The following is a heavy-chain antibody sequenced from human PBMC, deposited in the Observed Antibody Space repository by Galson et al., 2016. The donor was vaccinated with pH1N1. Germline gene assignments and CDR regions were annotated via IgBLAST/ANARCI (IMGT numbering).Heavy chain of an antibody. CDR1: GFTFDDYA. J-gene: IGHJ4*02. CDR2: ISWNSGSI. CDR3: ARAHGYSSGWYDY. V-gene: IGHV3-9*01. D-gene: IGHD6-19*01. Sequence: SPRLSCVASGFTFDDYAMHWVRQAPRKGLEWVSGISWNSGSIDYADSVQGRFTISRDNAKNTLYLQMNSLRAEDTALYYCARAHGYSSGWYDYWGQGTLVTVSS.